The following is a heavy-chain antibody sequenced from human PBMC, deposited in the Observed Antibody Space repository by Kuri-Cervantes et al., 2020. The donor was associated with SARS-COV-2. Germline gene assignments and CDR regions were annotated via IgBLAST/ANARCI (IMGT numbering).Heavy chain of an antibody. D-gene: IGHD3-10*01. J-gene: IGHJ4*02. V-gene: IGHV4-39*01. CDR1: GGSISSSSYY. CDR3: ATQGRIGGVISNAFDY. Sequence: SETLSLTCTVPGGSISSSSYYWGWIRQPPGKGLEWIGSIYYSGSTYYNPSLKSRVTISVDTSKNQFSLKLSSVTAADTAVYYCATQGRIGGVISNAFDYWGQGTLVTVSS. CDR2: IYYSGST.